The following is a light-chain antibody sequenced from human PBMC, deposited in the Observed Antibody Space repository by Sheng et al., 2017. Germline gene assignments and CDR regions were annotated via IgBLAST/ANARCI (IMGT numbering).Light chain of an antibody. CDR3: QQYQRYPA. V-gene: IGKV1D-16*01. J-gene: IGKJ1*01. Sequence: IQMTQSPSSLSASVGDRVTITCRASQGISTWLVWYQQKPGRAPELLLNAASSLQGGVPSRFSGSESGTEFTLTISSLQPDDFATYYCQQYQRYPAFGQGTKVEIK. CDR1: QGISTW. CDR2: AAS.